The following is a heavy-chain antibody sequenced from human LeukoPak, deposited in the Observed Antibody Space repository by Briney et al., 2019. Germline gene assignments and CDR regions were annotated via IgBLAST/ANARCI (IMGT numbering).Heavy chain of an antibody. Sequence: GGSLRLSCAASGFTFSSNWMSWVRQAPGKGLEWVANIKQDGSEKYYVDSVKGRFTISRDNAKDSLYLQMNSLRAEDTAVYYCARDKDMVRGVIITDAFDIWGQGTMVTVSS. V-gene: IGHV3-7*01. D-gene: IGHD3-10*01. J-gene: IGHJ3*02. CDR2: IKQDGSEK. CDR3: ARDKDMVRGVIITDAFDI. CDR1: GFTFSSNW.